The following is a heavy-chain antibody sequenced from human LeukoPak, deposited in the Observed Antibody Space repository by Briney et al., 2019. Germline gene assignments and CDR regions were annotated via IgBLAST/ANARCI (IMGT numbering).Heavy chain of an antibody. Sequence: ASVKVSCKASGYTFTSYYTHWVRQAPGKGLEWMGGFDPEDGETIYAQKFQGRVTMTEDTSTDTAYMEPSSLRSEDTAVYYCATDPLYGDYLSAVYWGQGTLVTVSS. CDR2: FDPEDGET. J-gene: IGHJ4*02. V-gene: IGHV1-24*01. D-gene: IGHD4-17*01. CDR1: GYTFTSYY. CDR3: ATDPLYGDYLSAVY.